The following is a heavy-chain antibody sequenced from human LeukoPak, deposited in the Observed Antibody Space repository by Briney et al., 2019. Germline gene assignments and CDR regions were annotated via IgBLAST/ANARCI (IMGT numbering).Heavy chain of an antibody. J-gene: IGHJ6*03. CDR2: IYYSGST. V-gene: IGHV4-59*01. CDR1: GGSISSYY. CDR3: ARGGYDFWSGDDPEYMDV. D-gene: IGHD3-3*01. Sequence: SETLSLTCTVSGGSISSYYWSWIRQPPGKGLEWIGYIYYSGSTNYNPSLKSRVTISVDTSKNQFSLKLSSVTAADTAVYYCARGGYDFWSGDDPEYMDVWGKGTTVTVSS.